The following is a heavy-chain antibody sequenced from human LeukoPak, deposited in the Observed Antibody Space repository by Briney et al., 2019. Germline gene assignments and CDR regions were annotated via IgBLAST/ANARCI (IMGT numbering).Heavy chain of an antibody. Sequence: GGSLRLSCAASGFTFSSYSMNWVRQAPGKGLEWVSSISSSSSYIYYADSVKGRFTISRDNAKNSLYLQMNRLRAEDTAVYYCARFGARWFDRWGQGTLVTVSS. CDR3: ARFGARWFDR. V-gene: IGHV3-21*01. J-gene: IGHJ5*02. CDR2: ISSSSSYI. D-gene: IGHD3-16*01. CDR1: GFTFSSYS.